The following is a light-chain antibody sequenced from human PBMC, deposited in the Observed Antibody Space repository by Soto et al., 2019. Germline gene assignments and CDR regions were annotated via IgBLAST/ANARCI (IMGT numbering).Light chain of an antibody. CDR2: KAS. J-gene: IGKJ1*01. Sequence: DIQMTQSPSTLSASVGDRVTITCRASQSISTWLAWYHQIPGKAPKLLIYKASNLESGVPSRFSGSGSGTEFTLTISSLQPDDFATYYCQQYHSYPWTFGQGTKV. CDR1: QSISTW. V-gene: IGKV1-5*03. CDR3: QQYHSYPWT.